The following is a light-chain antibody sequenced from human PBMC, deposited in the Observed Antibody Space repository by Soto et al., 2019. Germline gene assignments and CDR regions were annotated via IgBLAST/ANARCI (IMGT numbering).Light chain of an antibody. Sequence: QSALTQPASVSGSPGQSITISCTGTSSDVVGYNYVSWYQQHPGKAPKLMIYDVSNRPSGVSNRFSGSKSGNTASLTISGLQAEDETDYYCSSYTTISPHVVFGGGTKLTVL. V-gene: IGLV2-14*01. J-gene: IGLJ2*01. CDR2: DVS. CDR1: SSDVVGYNY. CDR3: SSYTTISPHVV.